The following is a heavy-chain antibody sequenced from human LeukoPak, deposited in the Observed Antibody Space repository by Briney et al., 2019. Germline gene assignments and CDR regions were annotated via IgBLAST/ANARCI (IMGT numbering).Heavy chain of an antibody. CDR3: AKGRAVEVVAAFNY. Sequence: GGSLRLSCAASGFTFSSYSMTWVRQAPGKGLEWVSSISSSSSYIYYADSVKGRFTISRDNSENTLYLQMNSLRAEDTAVYYCAKGRAVEVVAAFNYWGQGTVVTVSS. CDR1: GFTFSSYS. J-gene: IGHJ4*02. V-gene: IGHV3-21*04. CDR2: ISSSSSYI. D-gene: IGHD2-15*01.